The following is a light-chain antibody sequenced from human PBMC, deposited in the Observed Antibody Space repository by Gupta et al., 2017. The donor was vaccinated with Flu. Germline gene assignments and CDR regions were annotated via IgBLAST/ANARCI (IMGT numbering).Light chain of an antibody. CDR2: GTS. J-gene: IGKJ1*01. CDR1: QSVSSN. CDR3: QQYKDWPPWT. V-gene: IGKV3-15*01. Sequence: EIVMTQSLATLSVSPGERAALSCRASQSVSSNLAWYQQKPGQAPRLLIYGTSTRDTGVPARFGGSGSGKEFTLTISSRQSEDFAVYYCQQYKDWPPWTFGQGTKVEIK.